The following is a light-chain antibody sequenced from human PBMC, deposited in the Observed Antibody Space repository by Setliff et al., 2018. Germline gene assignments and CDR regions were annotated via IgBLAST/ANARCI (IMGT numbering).Light chain of an antibody. V-gene: IGLV2-14*03. Sequence: QSVLTQPASVSGSPGQSITISCTGISGDVGGYNYVSWYQQHPGKAPKLMIYDVSNRPSGVSNRFSGSKSGNTASLTISGLQAEDEADYYCSSYTSSSTFYVFGTGTKV. CDR2: DVS. CDR3: SSYTSSSTFYV. J-gene: IGLJ1*01. CDR1: SGDVGGYNY.